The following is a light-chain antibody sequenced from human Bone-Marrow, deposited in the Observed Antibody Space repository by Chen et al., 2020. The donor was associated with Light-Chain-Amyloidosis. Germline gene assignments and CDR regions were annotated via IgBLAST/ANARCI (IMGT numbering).Light chain of an antibody. CDR2: DDS. V-gene: IGLV3-21*02. J-gene: IGLJ3*02. Sequence: SYVLTQPSSVSVAPGQTATIACGGNNIGSTSVHWYQQTPAQAPLLVVYDDSDRPSGIPERLSGSNSGNPATLTISRVEAGDEAVYYCQVWDRSSDRPVFGGGTKLTAL. CDR3: QVWDRSSDRPV. CDR1: NIGSTS.